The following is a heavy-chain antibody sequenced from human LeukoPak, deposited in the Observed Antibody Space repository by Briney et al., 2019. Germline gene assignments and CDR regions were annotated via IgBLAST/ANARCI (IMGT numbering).Heavy chain of an antibody. Sequence: PSETLSLTCAVYGGSFSGYYWSWIRQPPGKGLEWIGEINHSGSTNYHPSLKSRVTISVDTSKNQFSLKLSSVTAADTAVYYCARASGGSLGYYYYMDVWGKGTTVTVSS. V-gene: IGHV4-34*01. D-gene: IGHD3-16*01. CDR2: INHSGST. J-gene: IGHJ6*03. CDR3: ARASGGSLGYYYYMDV. CDR1: GGSFSGYY.